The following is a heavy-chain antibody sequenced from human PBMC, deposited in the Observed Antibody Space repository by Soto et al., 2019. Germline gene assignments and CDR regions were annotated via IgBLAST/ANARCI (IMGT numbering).Heavy chain of an antibody. CDR1: GYAFTSYY. V-gene: IGHV1-46*01. CDR2: INPSGGST. CDR3: ARNDCSGGSCYVTYYYYGMDV. J-gene: IGHJ6*02. Sequence: ASVKVSCKASGYAFTSYYMHWVRQAPGQGLEWMGIINPSGGSTSYAQKFQGRVTMTRDTSTSTVYMELSSLRSEDTAAYYCARNDCSGGSCYVTYYYYGMDVWGQGTTVTVSS. D-gene: IGHD2-15*01.